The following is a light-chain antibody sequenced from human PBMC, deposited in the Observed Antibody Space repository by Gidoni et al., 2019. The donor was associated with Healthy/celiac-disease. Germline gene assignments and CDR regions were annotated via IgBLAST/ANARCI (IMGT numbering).Light chain of an antibody. CDR1: QSISSY. J-gene: IGKJ1*01. CDR2: AAS. Sequence: DIQMTQSPSSLSASVGDRVTITCRASQSISSYLNWYQQKPGKAPKLLIYAASSLQSGVPSRFSGSGSATDFTLTISSLQPEDFATYYCQQSYSTPWTFGQXTKVEIK. V-gene: IGKV1-39*01. CDR3: QQSYSTPWT.